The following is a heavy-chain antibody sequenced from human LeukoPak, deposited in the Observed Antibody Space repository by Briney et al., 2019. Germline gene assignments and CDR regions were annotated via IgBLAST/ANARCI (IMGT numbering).Heavy chain of an antibody. J-gene: IGHJ4*02. Sequence: SETLSLTCTVSGGPISSYYWSWIRQPPGKGLEWIGYIYYSGSTNYNPSLKSRVTISVDTSKNQFSLKLSSVTAADTAVYYCARAPRARSSRYHFDYWGQGTLVTVSS. CDR1: GGPISSYY. V-gene: IGHV4-59*01. D-gene: IGHD6-13*01. CDR2: IYYSGST. CDR3: ARAPRARSSRYHFDY.